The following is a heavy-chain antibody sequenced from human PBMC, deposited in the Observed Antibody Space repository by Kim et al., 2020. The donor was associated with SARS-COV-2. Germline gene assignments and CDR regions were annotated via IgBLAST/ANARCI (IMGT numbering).Heavy chain of an antibody. J-gene: IGHJ3*02. CDR2: MNPNSGNT. CDR3: ARGVQDYGDSVNDAFDI. Sequence: ASVKVSCKASGYTFTSYDINWVRQATGQGLEWMGWMNPNSGNTGYAQKFQGRVTMTRNTSISTAYMELSSLRSEDTAVYYCARGVQDYGDSVNDAFDIWGQGTMVTVSS. CDR1: GYTFTSYD. D-gene: IGHD4-17*01. V-gene: IGHV1-8*01.